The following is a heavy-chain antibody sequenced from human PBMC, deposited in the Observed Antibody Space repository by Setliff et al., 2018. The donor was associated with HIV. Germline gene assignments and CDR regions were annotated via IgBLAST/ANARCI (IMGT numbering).Heavy chain of an antibody. CDR2: IYPGDFVT. CDR3: VTAADTAVYYCVKEGRTSTVFDY. D-gene: IGHD3-10*02. V-gene: IGHV5-51*01. CDR1: GHSFSTYW. J-gene: IGHJ4*02. Sequence: PWESLKISCVRSGHSFSTYWIGWGRQIPGKVPEWIGVIYPGDFVTRYGPAFQGQVTISADKSVSTATTSVDRSKNQFSLELRCVTAADTAVYYCVKEGRTSTVFDYWGQGVMVTVSS.